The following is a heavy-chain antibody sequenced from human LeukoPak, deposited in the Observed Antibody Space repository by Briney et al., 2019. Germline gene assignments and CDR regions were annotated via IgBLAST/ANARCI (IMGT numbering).Heavy chain of an antibody. Sequence: PSGTLSLTCTVSGGSISGYYWSSIRQPAGEGLEWIGRIYTSGSTNYNPSLKSRVTMSVDTSKNQFSLKLSSVTAADTAVYYCARVTYYYDSSGYHNWFDPWGQGTLVTVSS. CDR1: GGSISGYY. CDR2: IYTSGST. J-gene: IGHJ5*02. V-gene: IGHV4-4*07. CDR3: ARVTYYYDSSGYHNWFDP. D-gene: IGHD3-22*01.